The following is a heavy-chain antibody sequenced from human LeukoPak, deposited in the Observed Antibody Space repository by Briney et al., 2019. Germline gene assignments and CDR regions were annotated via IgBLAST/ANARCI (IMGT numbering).Heavy chain of an antibody. D-gene: IGHD5-18*01. Sequence: SQTLSLTCSVSGGSISSSNYYWSWIRQPAGKGLEWIGRIYTSESTNYNPSLKSRVTTSVDTSKNQFSLKLSSVTAADTAVYYCARDVDTAMVTSAFDIWGQETMVTVSS. V-gene: IGHV4-61*02. CDR2: IYTSEST. J-gene: IGHJ3*02. CDR1: GGSISSSNYY. CDR3: ARDVDTAMVTSAFDI.